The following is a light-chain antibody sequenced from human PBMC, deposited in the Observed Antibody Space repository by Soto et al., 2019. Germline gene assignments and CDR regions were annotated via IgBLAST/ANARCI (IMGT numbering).Light chain of an antibody. Sequence: EIVMTQSPATLSVSPGERATLSCRASQSVSSNLAWYQQKPGQAPRLLIYGASTRATGIPARFSGSGSGTEFTLTISSLQSEDFAVHYCQQYNNWPETFGQGTMVEIK. CDR1: QSVSSN. CDR2: GAS. V-gene: IGKV3-15*01. J-gene: IGKJ1*01. CDR3: QQYNNWPET.